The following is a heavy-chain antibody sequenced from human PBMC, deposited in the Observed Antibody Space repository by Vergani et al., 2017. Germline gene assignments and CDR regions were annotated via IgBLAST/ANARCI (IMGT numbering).Heavy chain of an antibody. D-gene: IGHD6-19*01. CDR1: GASIRSSNYY. CDR2: IYYSGST. Sequence: QLQLQESGPGLVKPSATLSLTCSVSGASIRSSNYYWGWIRQPPGKGLEWIASIYYSGSTYYNPSLKSRVTISVDTSKNQFSLKLSSVTAADTAVYFCARHSTVKWLVKLGWIDSWCQGILVTVSS. J-gene: IGHJ5*01. CDR3: ARHSTVKWLVKLGWIDS. V-gene: IGHV4-39*01.